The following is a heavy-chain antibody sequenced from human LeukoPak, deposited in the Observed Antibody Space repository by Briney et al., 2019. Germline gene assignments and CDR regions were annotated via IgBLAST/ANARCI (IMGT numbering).Heavy chain of an antibody. Sequence: GGSLKLSCAASGFTFSNYGMSWVRQAPGKGLEWVSTLSRSGDSPYYADSVKGRFTISRDDSKNTVFLQMNSLRADDTAIYYCTSSYFETSHYTHYHFDYWGRGTLVTVSP. CDR1: GFTFSNYG. J-gene: IGHJ4*02. CDR2: LSRSGDSP. D-gene: IGHD3-22*01. V-gene: IGHV3-23*01. CDR3: TSSYFETSHYTHYHFDY.